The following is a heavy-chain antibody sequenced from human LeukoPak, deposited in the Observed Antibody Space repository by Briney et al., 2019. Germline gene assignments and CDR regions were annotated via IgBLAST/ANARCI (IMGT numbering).Heavy chain of an antibody. CDR1: GFTFSSYA. CDR3: ARDTDSSSWYYFDY. CDR2: ISYDGSNK. Sequence: GGSLRLSCAASGFTFSSYAMHWVRQAPGKGLEWVGVISYDGSNKYYADSVKGRFTISRDNSKNTLYLQMSSLRAEDTAVYYCARDTDSSSWYYFDYWGQGTLVTVSS. V-gene: IGHV3-30*04. D-gene: IGHD6-13*01. J-gene: IGHJ4*02.